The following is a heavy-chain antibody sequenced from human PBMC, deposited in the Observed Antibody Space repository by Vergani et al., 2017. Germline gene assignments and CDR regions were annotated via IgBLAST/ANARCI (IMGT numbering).Heavy chain of an antibody. CDR3: AREYTVRGWGFVER. Sequence: VQLLESGGGLVQPGGSLRLSCAASGFTFSSYAISWVRQAPGQGLEWMGGIIPIFGTANYAQKFQGRVTITADKSTSTAYMELSSLRSEDTAVYYCAREYTVRGWGFVERWGQGTLVTVSS. CDR2: IIPIFGTA. D-gene: IGHD3-10*01. CDR1: GFTFSSYA. V-gene: IGHV1-69*06. J-gene: IGHJ5*02.